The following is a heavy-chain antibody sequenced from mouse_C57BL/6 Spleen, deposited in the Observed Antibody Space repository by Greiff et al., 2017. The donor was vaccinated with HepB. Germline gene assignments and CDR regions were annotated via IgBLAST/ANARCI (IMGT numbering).Heavy chain of an antibody. CDR2: ISSGSSTI. Sequence: EVQGVESGGGLVKPGGSLKLSCAASGFTFSDYGMHWVRQAPEKGLEWVAYISSGSSTIYYADTVKGRFTISRDNAKNTLFLQMTSLRSEDTAMYYCARLDSPFAYWGQGTLVTVSA. V-gene: IGHV5-17*01. CDR1: GFTFSDYG. J-gene: IGHJ3*01. D-gene: IGHD3-2*01. CDR3: ARLDSPFAY.